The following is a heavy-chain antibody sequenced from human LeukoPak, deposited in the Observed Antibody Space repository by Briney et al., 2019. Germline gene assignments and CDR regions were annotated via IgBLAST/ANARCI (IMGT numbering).Heavy chain of an antibody. V-gene: IGHV3-7*01. CDR3: LGGVAADY. Sequence: PGGSLRLSCAASRFSFSHYWMTWVRQAPGKGVEWVANISQDASDKHYADSVKGRFTISRDNAKNSLYLQMNSLRVEDTAVYYCLGGVAADYWGRGTLITVSS. D-gene: IGHD3-16*01. CDR2: ISQDASDK. J-gene: IGHJ4*02. CDR1: RFSFSHYW.